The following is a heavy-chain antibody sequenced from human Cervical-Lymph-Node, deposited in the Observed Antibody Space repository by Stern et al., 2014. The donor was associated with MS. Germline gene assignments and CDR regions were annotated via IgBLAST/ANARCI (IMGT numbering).Heavy chain of an antibody. CDR2: VIPIFGTP. CDR1: GGSFNNYA. D-gene: IGHD5-18*01. V-gene: IGHV1-69*01. CDR3: ARDGDTAMVTPLYFFAF. Sequence: QVQLVQSGAEVKEPGSAVKVSCKASGGSFNNYAINWVRQAPGQGLEWVGGVIPIFGTPQYAHKFQGRPTFTADESTNTAYMELSSLRSEDSAVYYCARDGDTAMVTPLYFFAFWGQGTLVIVSS. J-gene: IGHJ4*02.